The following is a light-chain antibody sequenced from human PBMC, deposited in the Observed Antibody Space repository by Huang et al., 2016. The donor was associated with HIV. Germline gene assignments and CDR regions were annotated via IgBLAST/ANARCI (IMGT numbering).Light chain of an antibody. Sequence: DIVVTQSPDSLAVSLGERATINCRSSQSVLYNSKNRNYLAWYQQKAGKPPKLLIYWAATRESGVSDRFNGSGSGADFTLTINNLQAEDVATYYCQQYYNSPLTFGGGTRVEIK. J-gene: IGKJ4*01. V-gene: IGKV4-1*01. CDR2: WAA. CDR3: QQYYNSPLT. CDR1: QSVLYNSKNRNY.